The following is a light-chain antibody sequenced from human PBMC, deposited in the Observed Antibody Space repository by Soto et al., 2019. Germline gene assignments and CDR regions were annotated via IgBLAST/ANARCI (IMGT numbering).Light chain of an antibody. V-gene: IGKV3-15*01. CDR3: QQYNSWPPIT. Sequence: EIVMTQSPATLSVSPGERATLSCRASQSVSSNLAWYQQKPCQAPRLLIYDASTRATGIPARFSGSGSGTEFSLTISSLQSEDFAVYYCQQYNSWPPITFGQGTRLEIK. CDR1: QSVSSN. J-gene: IGKJ5*01. CDR2: DAS.